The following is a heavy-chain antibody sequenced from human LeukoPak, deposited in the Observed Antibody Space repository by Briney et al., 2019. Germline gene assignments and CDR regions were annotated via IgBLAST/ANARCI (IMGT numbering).Heavy chain of an antibody. CDR2: INSDGSST. V-gene: IGHV3-74*01. CDR1: GFTFSSYN. CDR3: ARGGVYSTSAVDY. D-gene: IGHD6-6*01. J-gene: IGHJ4*02. Sequence: GGSLRLSCAASGFTFSSYNMNWVRQAPGKGLVWVSRINSDGSSTTYADSVKGRFTISRDNVKNTLYLQMNSLRAEDTAVYYCARGGVYSTSAVDYWGQGTLVTVSS.